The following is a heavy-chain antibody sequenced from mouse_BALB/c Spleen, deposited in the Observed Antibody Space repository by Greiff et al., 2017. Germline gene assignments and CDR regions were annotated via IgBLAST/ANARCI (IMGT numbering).Heavy chain of an antibody. V-gene: IGHV1S81*02. J-gene: IGHJ4*01. CDR2: INPSNGRT. D-gene: IGHD1-1*01. CDR1: GYTFTSYG. Sequence: QVQLQQPGAELVKPGASVKLSCKASGYTFTSYGMHWVKQRPGQGLEWIGEINPSNGRTNYNEKFKSKATLTVDKSSSTAYMQLSSLTSEDSAVYYCARGGGGSSYDYAMDYWGQGTSVTVSS. CDR3: ARGGGGSSYDYAMDY.